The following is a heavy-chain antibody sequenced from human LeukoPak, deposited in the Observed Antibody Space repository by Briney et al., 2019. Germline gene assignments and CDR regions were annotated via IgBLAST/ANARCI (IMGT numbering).Heavy chain of an antibody. V-gene: IGHV4-59*01. D-gene: IGHD5-18*01. CDR2: IYYSGST. CDR3: ARGGYSYGYYHY. Sequence: SETLSLTCTVSGGSISSYYWSWIRQPPGKGLEWIGDIYYSGSTNYNPSLKSRGTISVDTSKNQFSLKLSSVTAADTAVYYCARGGYSYGYYHYWGQGTLVTVSS. CDR1: GGSISSYY. J-gene: IGHJ4*02.